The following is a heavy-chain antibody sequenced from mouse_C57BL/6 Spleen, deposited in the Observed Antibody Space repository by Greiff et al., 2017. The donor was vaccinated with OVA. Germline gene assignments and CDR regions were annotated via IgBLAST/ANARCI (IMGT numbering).Heavy chain of an antibody. D-gene: IGHD2-1*01. CDR1: GFSLTSYG. Sequence: QVQLQQSGPGLVQPSQSLSITCTVSGFSLTSYGVHWVRQSPGKGLAWLGVIWSGGSTDYNAAFISRLSISQDNSKSQVFFKMNSLRADDTAIYYCARRDGNYRGYAMDYWGQGTSVTVSS. CDR2: IWSGGST. J-gene: IGHJ4*01. CDR3: ARRDGNYRGYAMDY. V-gene: IGHV2-2*01.